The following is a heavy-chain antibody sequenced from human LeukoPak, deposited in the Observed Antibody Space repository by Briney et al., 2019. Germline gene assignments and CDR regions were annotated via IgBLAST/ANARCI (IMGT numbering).Heavy chain of an antibody. CDR2: INQSGST. Sequence: SETLSLTCAVYGGSFSGYYCSWIRQPPGKGLEWIGEINQSGSTNSNPSLKGRVPISEDTSKNQFSLKLSSVTAADTAVYYCARAPRRYGSGSTHRYYYYGMDVWGKGTTVTVSS. J-gene: IGHJ6*04. CDR3: ARAPRRYGSGSTHRYYYYGMDV. CDR1: GGSFSGYY. D-gene: IGHD3-10*01. V-gene: IGHV4-34*01.